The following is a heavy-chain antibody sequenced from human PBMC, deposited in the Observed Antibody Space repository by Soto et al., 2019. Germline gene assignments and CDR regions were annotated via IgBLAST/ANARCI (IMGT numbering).Heavy chain of an antibody. D-gene: IGHD5-18*01. Sequence: EVQLLESGGDLVQPGESLRVSCAASGFALANYAMSWVRQAPGKGLEWVSSISGSGGSTYYADSVKGRFTIVRDNSKNTVSLQMNSLRVDDTALYYCARAPASSLTASRPFDYWGQGTLVTVSS. CDR3: ARAPASSLTASRPFDY. CDR1: GFALANYA. J-gene: IGHJ4*02. V-gene: IGHV3-23*01. CDR2: ISGSGGST.